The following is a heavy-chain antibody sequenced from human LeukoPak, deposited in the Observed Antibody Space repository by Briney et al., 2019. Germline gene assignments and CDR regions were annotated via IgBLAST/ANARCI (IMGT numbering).Heavy chain of an antibody. D-gene: IGHD2-2*02. Sequence: SVKVSCKVSGGTFSSYAISWVRQAPGQGLEWMGGIIPIFGTANYAQKFQGRVTITADESTSTAYMELSSLRSEDTAVYYCARAPPLGYCSSTSCYNYYYGMDVWGQGTTVTVSS. CDR1: GGTFSSYA. CDR3: ARAPPLGYCSSTSCYNYYYGMDV. CDR2: IIPIFGTA. V-gene: IGHV1-69*13. J-gene: IGHJ6*02.